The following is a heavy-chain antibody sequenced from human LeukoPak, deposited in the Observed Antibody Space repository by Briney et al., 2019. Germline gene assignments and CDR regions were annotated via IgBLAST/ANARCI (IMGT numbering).Heavy chain of an antibody. D-gene: IGHD2-2*02. CDR2: IKQDGSEK. J-gene: IGHJ6*03. CDR3: ARVRRCSSTSCYIGGYHYYYYMDV. Sequence: GGSLRLSCAASGFTFSSYWMSWVRQAPGKGLEWVANIKQDGSEKYYVDSVKGRFTISRDNAKNSLYLQMNSLRAEDTAVYYCARVRRCSSTSCYIGGYHYYYYMDVWGKGTTVTVSS. CDR1: GFTFSSYW. V-gene: IGHV3-7*01.